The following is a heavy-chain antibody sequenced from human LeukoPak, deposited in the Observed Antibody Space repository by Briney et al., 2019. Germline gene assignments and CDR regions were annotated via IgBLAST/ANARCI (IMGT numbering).Heavy chain of an antibody. J-gene: IGHJ4*02. D-gene: IGHD3-9*01. CDR3: ARSEQMRY. V-gene: IGHV1-2*02. CDR2: INPHTGVT. Sequence: ASVKVSCKASGYTFTRIDISWVRQAPGQGLEWMGWINPHTGVTHATQKFRGRVTMTGDTSTSTAYMELSSLSSDDTAIYYCARSEQMRYWGQGSLVTVSA. CDR1: GYTFTRID.